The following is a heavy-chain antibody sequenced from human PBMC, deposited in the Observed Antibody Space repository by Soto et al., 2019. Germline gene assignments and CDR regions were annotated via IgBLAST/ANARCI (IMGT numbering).Heavy chain of an antibody. CDR3: ARSPTFALPS. CDR1: GLTFSSYA. V-gene: IGHV3-30-3*02. J-gene: IGHJ5*02. CDR2: ISHDGSNK. D-gene: IGHD2-21*01. Sequence: GGSLRLSCAASGLTFSSYAIDWGRQAPGKGLEWVAVISHDGSNKYYADSVKGRFTISRDNSKNTLYLQMNGLRDEDTAVYYCARSPTFALPSWGQGTLVTVSS.